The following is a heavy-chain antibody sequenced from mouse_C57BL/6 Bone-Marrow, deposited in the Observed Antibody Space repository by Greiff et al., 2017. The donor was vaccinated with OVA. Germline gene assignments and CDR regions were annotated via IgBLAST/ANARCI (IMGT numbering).Heavy chain of an antibody. Sequence: EVKVVESVGDLVKPGGSLKLSCAASGFTFSSYGMSWVRQTPDKRLEWVATISSGGSYTYYPDSVKGRFTISRDNAKNTLYLQMSNLKSEDTAMYYCARHGDYGSFFDYWGQGTTLTVSS. J-gene: IGHJ2*01. CDR2: ISSGGSYT. CDR3: ARHGDYGSFFDY. V-gene: IGHV5-6*01. D-gene: IGHD1-1*01. CDR1: GFTFSSYG.